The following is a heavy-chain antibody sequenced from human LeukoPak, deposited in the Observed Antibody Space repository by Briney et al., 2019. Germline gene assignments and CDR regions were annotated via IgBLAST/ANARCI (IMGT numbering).Heavy chain of an antibody. Sequence: GGSLRLSCAASGFTFSSYWMSWVRQVPGEGLEWVANIKEDGSDKYYVDSVKGRFTISRDNAKNSLYLQMSSLRAEDTAVYYCVRDRGWLQFDYWGQGTLATVSS. CDR3: VRDRGWLQFDY. CDR1: GFTFSSYW. V-gene: IGHV3-7*01. CDR2: IKEDGSDK. D-gene: IGHD5-24*01. J-gene: IGHJ4*02.